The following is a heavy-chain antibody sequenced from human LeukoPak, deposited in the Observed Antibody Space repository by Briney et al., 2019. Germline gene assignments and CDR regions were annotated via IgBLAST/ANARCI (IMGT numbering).Heavy chain of an antibody. CDR3: ARGDYSSRSLPTRWFDP. CDR2: ISAHNGNT. D-gene: IGHD6-13*01. Sequence: VAXVKVSCKASGYTFTSYGISWVRQAPGQGLEWMGWISAHNGNTNYAQKLQGRVTMTTDTSTSTAYMELRSLRSDDSAVYSCARGDYSSRSLPTRWFDPWGQGTLVTVSS. V-gene: IGHV1-18*01. J-gene: IGHJ5*02. CDR1: GYTFTSYG.